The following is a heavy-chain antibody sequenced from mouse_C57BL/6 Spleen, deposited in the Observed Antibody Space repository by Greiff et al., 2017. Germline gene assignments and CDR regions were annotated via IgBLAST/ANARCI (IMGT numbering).Heavy chain of an antibody. CDR3: ALWYVQRFDY. Sequence: EVQLQESGPGLVKPSQSLSLTCSVTGYSITSGYYWNWIRQFPGNKLEWMGYISYDGSNNYNPSLKNRISITRDTSKNQFFLKLNSVTTEDTATYYCALWYVQRFDYWGQGTTLTVSS. CDR2: ISYDGSN. V-gene: IGHV3-6*01. J-gene: IGHJ2*01. CDR1: GYSITSGYY. D-gene: IGHD2-1*01.